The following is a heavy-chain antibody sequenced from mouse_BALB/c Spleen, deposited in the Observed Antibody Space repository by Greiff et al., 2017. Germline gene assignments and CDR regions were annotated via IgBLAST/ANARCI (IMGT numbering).Heavy chain of an antibody. Sequence: EVQLVESGGGLVQPGGSLKLSCAASGFTFSSYGMPWVRQTPDKRLELVATINSNGGSTYYPDSVKGRFTISRDNAKNTLYLQMSSLKSEDTAMYYCARYRFPYYFDYWGQGTTLTVSS. CDR3: ARYRFPYYFDY. CDR1: GFTFSSYG. D-gene: IGHD2-14*01. CDR2: INSNGGST. V-gene: IGHV5-6-3*01. J-gene: IGHJ2*01.